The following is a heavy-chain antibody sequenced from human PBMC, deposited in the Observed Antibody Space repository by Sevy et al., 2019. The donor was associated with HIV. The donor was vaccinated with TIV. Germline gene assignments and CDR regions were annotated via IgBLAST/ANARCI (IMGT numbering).Heavy chain of an antibody. D-gene: IGHD4-17*01. CDR1: GFSLSTSGVG. CDR2: IYWDDDK. Sequence: SGPTLVNPTQTLTLTCTFSGFSLSTSGVGVGWIRQPPGKALEWLTLIYWDDDKRYSPSLKSGLTITKDTSKSQVVLTMTNMDPVDTATYFCARFNYGDYTAYFDFWGQGTLVTVSS. V-gene: IGHV2-5*02. CDR3: ARFNYGDYTAYFDF. J-gene: IGHJ4*02.